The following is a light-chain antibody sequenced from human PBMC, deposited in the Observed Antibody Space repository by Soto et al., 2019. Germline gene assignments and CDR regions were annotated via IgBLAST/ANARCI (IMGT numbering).Light chain of an antibody. CDR2: GVY. V-gene: IGKV3-20*01. CDR3: QFYGSSLIT. Sequence: EIVLTQSPGTLSLSPGERVTLSCRTSQSLTSSYLAWYQQKPGQSPRLLIYGVYSRATGTPDRFSGSGSGTDFTLTISRLEPEDSAVYYCQFYGSSLITFGQGTRLEIK. CDR1: QSLTSSY. J-gene: IGKJ5*01.